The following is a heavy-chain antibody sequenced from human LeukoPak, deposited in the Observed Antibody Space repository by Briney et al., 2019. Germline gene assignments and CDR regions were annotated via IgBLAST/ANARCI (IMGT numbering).Heavy chain of an antibody. CDR1: GFTFDNYA. J-gene: IGHJ6*02. V-gene: IGHV3-43*02. CDR3: AKDMDSSSWHYYYYGKDV. CDR2: ISGNGGSK. Sequence: GGSLILSCAASGFTFDNYAMHWFRHAPGRGLQWVSLISGNGGSKYYADSVKCRLTIPRDNSKTSLYLQMNSLRTEDTALYYCAKDMDSSSWHYYYYGKDVWGQGTTVTVSS. D-gene: IGHD6-13*01.